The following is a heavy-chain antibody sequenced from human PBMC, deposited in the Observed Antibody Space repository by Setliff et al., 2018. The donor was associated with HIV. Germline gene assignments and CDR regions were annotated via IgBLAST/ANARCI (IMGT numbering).Heavy chain of an antibody. CDR1: GYTFTDYY. J-gene: IGHJ6*03. CDR2: INPNSGDT. Sequence: SVKVSCKASGYTFTDYYIHWVRQAPGQGLEWLGWINPNSGDTNYAQSFQGRVTMTRDTSISTAYVDLSRLRFDDTAMYYCARAESLGWYYNYMDVWGKGSTVTVSS. CDR3: ARAESLGWYYNYMDV. D-gene: IGHD1-20*01. V-gene: IGHV1-2*02.